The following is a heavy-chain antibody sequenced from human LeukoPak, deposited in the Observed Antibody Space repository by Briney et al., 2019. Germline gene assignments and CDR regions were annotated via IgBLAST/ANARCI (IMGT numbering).Heavy chain of an antibody. Sequence: GGSLRLSCAASGFTFSTYSMNWVRQAPGKGLEWVSYISSSSSTIYYADSVKGRFTISRDNSKNTLYLQMSSLRAEDTAVYYCARGRRVDRYYGLDVWGQGTTVTVSS. CDR1: GFTFSTYS. D-gene: IGHD1-14*01. V-gene: IGHV3-48*01. CDR2: ISSSSSTI. J-gene: IGHJ6*02. CDR3: ARGRRVDRYYGLDV.